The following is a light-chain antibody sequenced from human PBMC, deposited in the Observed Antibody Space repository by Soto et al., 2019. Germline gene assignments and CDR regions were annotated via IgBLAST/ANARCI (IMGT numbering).Light chain of an antibody. CDR2: DNN. J-gene: IGLJ2*01. CDR1: SSNIGNNY. CDR3: STWDGSLPGEV. Sequence: QSVLTQSPSVSAAPGQKVTISCSGSSSNIGNNYVSWYQQVPGTAPTLLIYDNNKRPSGIPDRFSGSTSGTSGTLDITGLQTGDEADYYCSTWDGSLPGEVFGGGTKLTVL. V-gene: IGLV1-51*01.